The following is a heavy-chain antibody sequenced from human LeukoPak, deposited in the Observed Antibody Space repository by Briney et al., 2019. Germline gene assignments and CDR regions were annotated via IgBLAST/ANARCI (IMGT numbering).Heavy chain of an antibody. V-gene: IGHV3-20*04. Sequence: GGSLRLSCAASGFTFDDYGMSWVRQAPGKGLEWVSGINWNGGSTGYADSVKGRFTISRDNAKNSLYLQMNSLRAEDTAVYYCARSSGYSSGWYYGYYMDVWGKGTTVTISS. J-gene: IGHJ6*03. CDR1: GFTFDDYG. CDR3: ARSSGYSSGWYYGYYMDV. D-gene: IGHD6-19*01. CDR2: INWNGGST.